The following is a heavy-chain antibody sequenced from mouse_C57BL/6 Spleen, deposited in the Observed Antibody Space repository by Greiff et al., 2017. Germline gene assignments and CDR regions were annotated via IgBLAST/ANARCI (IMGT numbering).Heavy chain of an antibody. CDR1: GYSFTDYN. CDR2: INPNYGTT. Sequence: EVQLQESGPELVKPGASVKISCKASGYSFTDYNMNWVKQSNGKSLEWIGVINPNYGTTSYNQKFKGKATLTVDQSSSTAYMQLKSLTSEDSAVYYCSIGNYGSNHYYTRDYWGQGTSVTVSS. J-gene: IGHJ4*01. D-gene: IGHD1-1*01. CDR3: SIGNYGSNHYYTRDY. V-gene: IGHV1-39*01.